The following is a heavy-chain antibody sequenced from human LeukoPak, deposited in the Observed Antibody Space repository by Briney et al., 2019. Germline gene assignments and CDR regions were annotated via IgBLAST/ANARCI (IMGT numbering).Heavy chain of an antibody. CDR2: IYYSGST. CDR1: GGSISSHY. Sequence: PSETLSLTCTVSGGSISSHYWSWIRQPPGKGLEWIGYIYYSGSTNYNPSLKSRVTISVDTSKNQFSLKLSSVTAADTAVYYCARDLPAETSRDGYNNWGQGTLVTVSS. D-gene: IGHD5-24*01. J-gene: IGHJ4*02. V-gene: IGHV4-59*11. CDR3: ARDLPAETSRDGYNN.